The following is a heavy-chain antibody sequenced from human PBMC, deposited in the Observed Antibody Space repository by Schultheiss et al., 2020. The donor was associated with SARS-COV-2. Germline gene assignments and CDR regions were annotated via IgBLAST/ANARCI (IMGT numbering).Heavy chain of an antibody. CDR1: GYTFTSYA. V-gene: IGHV1-3*02. J-gene: IGHJ6*03. CDR3: ARGRFAARPFHYYYMDV. CDR2: SNAGNGNT. Sequence: ASVKVSCKASGYTFTSYAMHWVRQAPGQRLEWMGWSNAGNGNTKYSQEFQGRVTITRDTSASTAYMELSSLRSEDMAVYYCARGRFAARPFHYYYMDVWGKGTTVTVSS. D-gene: IGHD6-6*01.